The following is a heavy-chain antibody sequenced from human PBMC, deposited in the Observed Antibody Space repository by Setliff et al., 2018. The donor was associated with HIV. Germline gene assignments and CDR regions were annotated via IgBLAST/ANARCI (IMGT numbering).Heavy chain of an antibody. CDR1: GFTVSSNY. J-gene: IGHJ4*02. D-gene: IGHD3-9*01. CDR3: ARYFDSTDY. Sequence: GGSLRLSCAASGFTVSSNYMSWVRQAPGKGLEWVSVISGSSGSTYYADSVKGRFTISRDNSENTLYLQMNSLRAEDTAVYYCARYFDSTDYWGQGTLVTVSS. CDR2: ISGSSGST. V-gene: IGHV3-23*01.